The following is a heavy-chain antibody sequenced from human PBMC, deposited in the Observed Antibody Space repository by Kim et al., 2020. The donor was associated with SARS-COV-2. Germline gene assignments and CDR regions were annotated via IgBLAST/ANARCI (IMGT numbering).Heavy chain of an antibody. V-gene: IGHV1-46*01. Sequence: FQGRVTMTRDTSTSTVYMELSSLRSEDTAVYYCARDHPEYYYDSSGPSDYWGQGTLVTVSS. J-gene: IGHJ4*02. D-gene: IGHD3-22*01. CDR3: ARDHPEYYYDSSGPSDY.